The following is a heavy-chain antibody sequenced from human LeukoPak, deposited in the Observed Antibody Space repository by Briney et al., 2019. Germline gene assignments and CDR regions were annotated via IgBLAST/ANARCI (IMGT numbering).Heavy chain of an antibody. J-gene: IGHJ4*02. CDR3: ARVQRGIAVALDY. CDR1: GFTFSRYD. V-gene: IGHV3-64*01. D-gene: IGHD6-19*01. CDR2: ITYTGGNT. Sequence: GGSLRLSCAASGFTFSRYDMHWVRQTPGKGLEYVSSITYTGGNTYYANSVRGRFTISRDNSKNTLYLQMDSLRAEDMAVYYCARVQRGIAVALDYWGQGTLATVSS.